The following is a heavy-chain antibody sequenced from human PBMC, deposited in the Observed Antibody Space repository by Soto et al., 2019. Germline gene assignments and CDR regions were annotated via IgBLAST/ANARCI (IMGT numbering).Heavy chain of an antibody. Sequence: QVQLVQSGAEEKKPGASVKVSCKASGYTFTSYAMHWVRQAPGQRLEWMGWINAGNGNTKYSQKFQGRVTITRDTSASTAYMELSSLRSEDTAVYYCARDPEYCGGDCYLDYGMDVWGQGTTVTVSS. V-gene: IGHV1-3*05. CDR1: GYTFTSYA. J-gene: IGHJ6*02. CDR3: ARDPEYCGGDCYLDYGMDV. D-gene: IGHD2-21*02. CDR2: INAGNGNT.